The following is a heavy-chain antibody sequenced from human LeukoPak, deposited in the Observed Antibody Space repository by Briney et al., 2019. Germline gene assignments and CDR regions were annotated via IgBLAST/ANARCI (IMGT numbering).Heavy chain of an antibody. J-gene: IGHJ4*02. Sequence: GGSLRLSCAASGFTFSSYAMHWVRQAPGKGLEWVAVISYDGSNKYYADSVKGRFTISRDNSKNTLYLQMNSLRAEDTAVYYCARVDSDYWGQGTLVTVSS. V-gene: IGHV3-30-3*01. D-gene: IGHD2-2*03. CDR2: ISYDGSNK. CDR3: ARVDSDY. CDR1: GFTFSSYA.